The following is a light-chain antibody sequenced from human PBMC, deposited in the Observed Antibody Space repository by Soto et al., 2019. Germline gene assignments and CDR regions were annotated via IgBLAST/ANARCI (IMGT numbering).Light chain of an antibody. Sequence: QPVLTRSPSASASLGASVKLTCTLSSGHSSYAIAWHQQQPEKGPRYLMKLDSDGSHTKGDAIPDRFSGSSSGAERYLTISSLQSEDEADYYCQTWGTGIHVVFGGGTKVTV. CDR3: QTWGTGIHVV. CDR2: LDSDGSH. CDR1: SGHSSYA. J-gene: IGLJ2*01. V-gene: IGLV4-69*01.